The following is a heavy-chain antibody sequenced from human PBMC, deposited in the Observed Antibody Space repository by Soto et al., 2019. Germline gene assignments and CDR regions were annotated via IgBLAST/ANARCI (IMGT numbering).Heavy chain of an antibody. V-gene: IGHV1-18*01. CDR3: ARDNPPLGY. CDR1: GYTFTSYG. Sequence: QVQLVQFGSDVKKPGASVKVSCKASGYTFTSYGISSVRQAPGQGLEWMGWISAYNGNTNYAQKLQGRVTMTTDTSTSTAYLELRSLRSDVTAVYCCARDNPPLGYCGQGTLVTVSS. J-gene: IGHJ4*02. CDR2: ISAYNGNT.